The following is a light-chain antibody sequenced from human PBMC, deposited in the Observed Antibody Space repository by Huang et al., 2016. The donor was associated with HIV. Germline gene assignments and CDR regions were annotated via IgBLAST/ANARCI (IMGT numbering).Light chain of an antibody. J-gene: IGKJ5*01. V-gene: IGKV1-39*01. CDR3: QHSYSTRIT. CDR1: QTITSD. CDR2: AAS. Sequence: DIQMTQSPSSLSASVGDRGTITCRESQTITSDLNRYQQKSGEAPKLLSYAASILQSVVPSRFSGSGSGTDFTLTISGLQSEDFATYYCQHSYSTRITFGQGTRLEIK.